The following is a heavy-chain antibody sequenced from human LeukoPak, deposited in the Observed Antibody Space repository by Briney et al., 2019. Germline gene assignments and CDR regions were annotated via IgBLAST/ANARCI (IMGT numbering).Heavy chain of an antibody. V-gene: IGHV4-4*09. J-gene: IGHJ2*01. CDR2: IYTSGST. CDR1: GGSISSYY. Sequence: KTSETLSLTCTVSGGSISSYYWSWIRQPPGKGLEWIGYIYTSGSTNYNPSLKSRVTISVDTSKNQFSLKLSSVTAADTAVYYCARPSRGVVTDYWYFDLWGRGTLVTVSS. D-gene: IGHD2-21*02. CDR3: ARPSRGVVTDYWYFDL.